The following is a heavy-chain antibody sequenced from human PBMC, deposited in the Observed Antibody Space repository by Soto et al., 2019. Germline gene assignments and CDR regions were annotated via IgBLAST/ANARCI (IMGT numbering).Heavy chain of an antibody. CDR2: INPSGGST. CDR1: GYTFTSYY. J-gene: IGHJ4*02. CDR3: ASTTYYYDSSPPPHY. D-gene: IGHD3-22*01. V-gene: IGHV1-46*03. Sequence: ASVKVSCKASGYTFTSYYMHWVRQAPGQGLEWMGIINPSGGSTSYAQKFQGRVTMTRDTSTSTVYMELSSLRSEDTAVYYCASTTYYYDSSPPPHYWGQGTLVTVSS.